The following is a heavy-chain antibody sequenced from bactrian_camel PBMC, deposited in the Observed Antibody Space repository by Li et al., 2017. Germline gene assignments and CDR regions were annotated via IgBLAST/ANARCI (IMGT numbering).Heavy chain of an antibody. Sequence: VQLVESGGGSVQVGGSLRLSCVASGFAFIDHTMGWIRKTPEKGLEWVSGINWNGEHTYYADSVKGRVTISRDNSNNMLYLQMNSLKPEDTAVYYCASAAYHSNWARLEKRYYSYWGQGTQVTVS. J-gene: IGHJ4*01. D-gene: IGHD6*01. CDR2: INWNGEHT. V-gene: IGHV3-1*01. CDR3: ASAAYHSNWARLEKRYYSY. CDR1: GFAFIDHT.